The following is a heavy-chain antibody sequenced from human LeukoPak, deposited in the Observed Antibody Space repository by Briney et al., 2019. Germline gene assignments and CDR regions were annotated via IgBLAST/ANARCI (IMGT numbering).Heavy chain of an antibody. D-gene: IGHD3-9*01. V-gene: IGHV3-33*01. J-gene: IGHJ4*02. CDR1: GFTFSTYG. CDR2: IWYDGSNK. Sequence: GGSLRLSCAASGFTFSTYGVDWVRQAPGKGLEWVAVIWYDGSNKYYADSVKGRFTISRDNSKNTVYLQMNSLRAEDTAVYYCARGIRYFDWLPDYWGQGTLVTVSS. CDR3: ARGIRYFDWLPDY.